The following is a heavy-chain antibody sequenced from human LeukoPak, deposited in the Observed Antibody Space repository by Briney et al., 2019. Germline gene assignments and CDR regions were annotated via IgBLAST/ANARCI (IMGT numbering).Heavy chain of an antibody. J-gene: IGHJ5*02. CDR1: GGSISSYY. D-gene: IGHD4-17*01. Sequence: SETLSLTCTVSGGSISSYYWSWIRQPPGKGLEWIGYIYYSGSTNYNPSLKSRVTISVDTSKNQFSLKLSSVTAADTAVYYCARCPDDYGDYWFDPWDQGTLVTVSS. CDR2: IYYSGST. V-gene: IGHV4-59*01. CDR3: ARCPDDYGDYWFDP.